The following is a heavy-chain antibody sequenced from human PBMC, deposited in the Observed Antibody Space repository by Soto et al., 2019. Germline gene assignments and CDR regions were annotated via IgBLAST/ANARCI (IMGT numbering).Heavy chain of an antibody. D-gene: IGHD2-2*01. CDR3: AKGRHSTASRNFDY. CDR1: GFTFGSYG. Sequence: GESLKISCVASGFTFGSYGIHWVRQAPGKGPEWVAVIWYDGGNKFYADSVKGRFTISRVNSKNTLSLQMNSLRAEDTAIAYCAKGRHSTASRNFDYWGHGTPVTVSS. J-gene: IGHJ4*01. V-gene: IGHV3-33*06. CDR2: IWYDGGNK.